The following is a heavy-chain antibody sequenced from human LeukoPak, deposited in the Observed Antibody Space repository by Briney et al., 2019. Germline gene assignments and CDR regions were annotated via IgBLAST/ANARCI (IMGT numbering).Heavy chain of an antibody. CDR1: GFTFSSYW. Sequence: GGSLRLPCAASGFTFSSYWMHWVRQAPGKGLVWVSRINGNGSSTDYADSLKGRFTISRDNAKNTLYLQMNSLRAENTAVYYCARLSYRPESSIAARPYDYWGQGTLVTFSS. V-gene: IGHV3-74*01. D-gene: IGHD6-6*01. J-gene: IGHJ4*02. CDR2: INGNGSST. CDR3: ARLSYRPESSIAARPYDY.